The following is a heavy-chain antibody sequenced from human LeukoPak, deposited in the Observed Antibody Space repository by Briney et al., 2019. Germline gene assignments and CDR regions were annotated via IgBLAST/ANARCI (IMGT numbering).Heavy chain of an antibody. CDR2: ISYDESQI. CDR1: GFTFGTYP. CDR3: AKVPRIASPGPFDT. Sequence: PAGGSLRLSCAASGFTFGTYPIHWVRQAPGKGLEWVTVISYDESQIYYADSVKGRFTISRDNSKSTVFLQMNSLRSDDTAVYYCAKVPRIASPGPFDTWGQGTLVTVSS. J-gene: IGHJ4*02. D-gene: IGHD6-13*01. V-gene: IGHV3-30*18.